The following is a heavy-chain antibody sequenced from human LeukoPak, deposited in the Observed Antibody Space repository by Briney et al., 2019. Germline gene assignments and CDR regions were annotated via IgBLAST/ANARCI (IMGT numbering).Heavy chain of an antibody. CDR1: GGSINSGTYY. J-gene: IGHJ6*03. V-gene: IGHV4-61*02. CDR3: ARVFDSGSQAYFYYMDV. D-gene: IGHD3-10*01. Sequence: SETLSLTCTVSGGSINSGTYYWGWIRQPAGKGLEWIGRIYSSGSTNYNPSLKSRVTISVDMSKNQFSLKVSSVTAADTAVYYCARVFDSGSQAYFYYMDVWGKGTTVTVSS. CDR2: IYSSGST.